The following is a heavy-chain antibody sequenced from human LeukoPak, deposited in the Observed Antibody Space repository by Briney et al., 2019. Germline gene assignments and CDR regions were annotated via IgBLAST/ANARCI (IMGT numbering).Heavy chain of an antibody. CDR2: IRQDGSEK. CDR3: ARVGERDEFALIEGRFHP. Sequence: GASLILSCAASGFSFSSYWMSWVRQAPGKGLEWVANIRQDGSEKYYLDSVKGRFTISRDNAKDPVHLQMNRLRAEDTAVYYCARVGERDEFALIEGRFHPWGQGNLVTVSS. CDR1: GFSFSSYW. V-gene: IGHV3-7*01. D-gene: IGHD2-21*01. J-gene: IGHJ5*02.